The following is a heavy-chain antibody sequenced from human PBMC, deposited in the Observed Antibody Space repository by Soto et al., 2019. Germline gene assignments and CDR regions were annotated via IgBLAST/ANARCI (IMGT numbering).Heavy chain of an antibody. V-gene: IGHV3-53*01. CDR2: IYSGGST. CDR3: AKSDSSPIFGVVRYGMDV. CDR1: GFTVSSNY. Sequence: PGGSLRLSCAASGFTVSSNYMSWVRQAPGKGLEWVSVIYSGGSTYYADSVKGRFTISRDNSKNTLYLQMNSLRADDTAIYYCAKSDSSPIFGVVRYGMDVWGQGTTVTVSS. J-gene: IGHJ6*02. D-gene: IGHD3-3*01.